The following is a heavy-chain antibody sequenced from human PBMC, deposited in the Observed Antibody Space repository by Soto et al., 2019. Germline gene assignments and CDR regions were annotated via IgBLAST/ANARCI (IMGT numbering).Heavy chain of an antibody. J-gene: IGHJ6*02. V-gene: IGHV1-2*02. CDR3: AVWIVGPSNGMDV. Sequence: QVQLVQSGAEVKKPGASVKVSCKASGYTFTGYYMHWVRQAPGQGLEWMGWINPNSGGTNYAQKCQGRVTMPRDTSISTAYMELSRLRSDDTAVYYCAVWIVGPSNGMDVWGQGPTVTVSS. D-gene: IGHD1-26*01. CDR1: GYTFTGYY. CDR2: INPNSGGT.